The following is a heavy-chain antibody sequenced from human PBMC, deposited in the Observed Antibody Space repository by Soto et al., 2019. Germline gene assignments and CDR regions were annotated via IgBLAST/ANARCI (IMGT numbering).Heavy chain of an antibody. CDR3: ARARLVGLTTWDYFYY. CDR2: ISDSGST. V-gene: IGHV4-59*01. J-gene: IGHJ4*02. Sequence: SETLSLTCNVSGGSISNYYWNWICQPPGKRLEWIGYISDSGSTKYNPSLMSRVTISADMSKNQVSLKVKSVAAADTAIYYCARARLVGLTTWDYFYYSGQGTLVTVSS. D-gene: IGHD1-1*01. CDR1: GGSISNYY.